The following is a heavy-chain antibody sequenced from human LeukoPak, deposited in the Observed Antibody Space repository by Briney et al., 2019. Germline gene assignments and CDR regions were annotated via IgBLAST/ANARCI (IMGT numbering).Heavy chain of an antibody. CDR2: IRGSGGST. CDR1: GFTFTSYA. D-gene: IGHD3-3*01. V-gene: IGHV3-23*01. J-gene: IGHJ4*02. Sequence: GGSLRPSCAASGFTFTSYAMSWVRQAPGKGLEWVSAIRGSGGSTYYADSVKGRFTISRDSSKSTLYLQMSSLRAEDTAVYYCAKGGFAFWSGYPTHFDYWGQGTLVAVSS. CDR3: AKGGFAFWSGYPTHFDY.